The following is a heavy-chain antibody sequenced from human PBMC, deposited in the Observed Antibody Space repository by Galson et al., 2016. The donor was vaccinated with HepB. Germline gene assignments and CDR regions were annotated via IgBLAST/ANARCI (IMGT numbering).Heavy chain of an antibody. CDR1: GFTFSHTW. Sequence: SLRLSCAASGFTFSHTWMSWVRQSPGKGLEWVSHNSRDSGIIDYADSVKGRFTVSRDDGKNSLFMQMNSRRAEDTAVYYCVRDNDWAFDYWGQGILVTV. CDR2: NSRDSGII. V-gene: IGHV3-48*01. D-gene: IGHD1-1*01. J-gene: IGHJ4*02. CDR3: VRDNDWAFDY.